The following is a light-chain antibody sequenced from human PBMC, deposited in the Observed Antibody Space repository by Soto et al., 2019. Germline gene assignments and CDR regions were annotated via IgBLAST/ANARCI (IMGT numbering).Light chain of an antibody. V-gene: IGKV4-1*01. CDR2: WAS. Sequence: DIVMTQSPDSLAVPLGERVTISCKSSQSVLYSSNNMQYLVGYQQKPGQPPKALVYWASIRKSGVPDRFSGSGSGTNFTLTISSLQAEDVAVYYCQQYYTTPFTFGGGTKVEIK. CDR3: QQYYTTPFT. CDR1: QSVLYSSNNMQY. J-gene: IGKJ4*01.